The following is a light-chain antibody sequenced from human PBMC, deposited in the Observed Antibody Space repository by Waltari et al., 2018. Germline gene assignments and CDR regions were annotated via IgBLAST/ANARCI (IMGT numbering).Light chain of an antibody. V-gene: IGLV2-23*01. Sequence: QSALTQPASVSGSPGQSISISCSGTSGDVEIYTLASWYQQHPGKAPQPLIYETTKRPSGVSDRFSGSKSGNTAYLTVSGLQAEDESDYYCCSYAGSSTFVFGSGTRVTV. CDR2: ETT. CDR1: SGDVEIYTL. CDR3: CSYAGSSTFV. J-gene: IGLJ1*01.